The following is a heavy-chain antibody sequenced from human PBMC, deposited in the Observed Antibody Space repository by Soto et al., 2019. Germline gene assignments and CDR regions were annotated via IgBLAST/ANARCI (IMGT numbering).Heavy chain of an antibody. V-gene: IGHV1-46*03. CDR1: GYSRSPYY. J-gene: IGHJ3*01. CDR2: INPNGGST. D-gene: IGHD2-21*01. Sequence: QVHLVQSGAEVRKPGASVKVYCKASGYSRSPYYMHWVRQAPGQGLEWMAIINPNGGSTKNAQKFQGRVTVTRDTSTSTVYMELGRLTSEDTATYYCATYCGGDTCPPGPWKWGQGTMVTVSS. CDR3: ATYCGGDTCPPGPWK.